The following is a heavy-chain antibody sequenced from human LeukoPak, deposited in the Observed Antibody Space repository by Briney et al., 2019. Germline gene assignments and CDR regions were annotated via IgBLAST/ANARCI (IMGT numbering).Heavy chain of an antibody. V-gene: IGHV4-31*03. CDR3: ARDPDMCVRGGDCYFLDY. Sequence: SQTLSLTCTVSGGSISSGGYYWSWIRQHPGKGLEWIGYIYYSGSTYYNPSLKSRVTISVDTSKNQFSLKLSSVTAADTAVYYCARDPDMCVRGGDCYFLDYWGQGTLVTVSS. D-gene: IGHD2-21*02. CDR1: GGSISSGGYY. J-gene: IGHJ4*02. CDR2: IYYSGST.